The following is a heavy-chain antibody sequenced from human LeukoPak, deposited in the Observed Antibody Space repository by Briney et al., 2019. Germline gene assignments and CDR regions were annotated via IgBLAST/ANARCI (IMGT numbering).Heavy chain of an antibody. Sequence: SETLPLTCTISGDSISSSSYFWGWIRQSPGKGLEWIGTVYYSGTTYYNPSLKSRVTISADTSKKQFFLKLTSVTAADTAVYYCARQLSSWPIDYWGQGTLVTVSS. CDR2: VYYSGTT. D-gene: IGHD6-13*01. CDR3: ARQLSSWPIDY. J-gene: IGHJ4*02. CDR1: GDSISSSSYF. V-gene: IGHV4-39*01.